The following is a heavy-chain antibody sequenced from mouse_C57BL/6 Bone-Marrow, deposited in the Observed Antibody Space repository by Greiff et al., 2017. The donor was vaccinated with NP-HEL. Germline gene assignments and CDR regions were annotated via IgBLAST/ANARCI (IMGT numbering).Heavy chain of an antibody. CDR2: IWGVGST. V-gene: IGHV2-6*01. Sequence: VQLQQSGPGLVAPSQSLSITCTVSGFPLTSYGVDWVRQSPGKGLEWLGVIWGVGSTNYNSALKSRLSISKDNSKSQVFLKMNSLQTDDTAMYYCASGTAQAPFAYWGQGTLVTVSA. D-gene: IGHD3-2*02. CDR1: GFPLTSYG. J-gene: IGHJ3*01. CDR3: ASGTAQAPFAY.